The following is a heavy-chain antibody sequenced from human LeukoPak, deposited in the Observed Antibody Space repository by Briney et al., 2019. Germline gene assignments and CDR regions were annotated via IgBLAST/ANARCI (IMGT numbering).Heavy chain of an antibody. J-gene: IGHJ4*02. Sequence: GGSLRLSCAASRFTVITNDMTWVRQAPGGGREWVSVLYSDGNTKYADSVQGRFTISRDNSKNTLYLEMNSLSPDDTAVYYCARGVEPLAANTLAYWGQGTLVTVS. V-gene: IGHV3-53*01. CDR1: RFTVITND. CDR3: ARGVEPLAANTLAY. D-gene: IGHD1-14*01. CDR2: LYSDGNT.